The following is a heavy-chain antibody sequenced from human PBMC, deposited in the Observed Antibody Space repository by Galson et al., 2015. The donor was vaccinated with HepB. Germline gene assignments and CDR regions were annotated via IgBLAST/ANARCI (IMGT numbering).Heavy chain of an antibody. D-gene: IGHD3-3*01. CDR2: FDPENNEI. J-gene: IGHJ4*02. CDR1: GYTLTELS. CDR3: ATQVVDFWSGYCY. Sequence: SVKVSCKVSGYTLTELSMHWVRQAPGKGLEWMGGFDPENNEIVYAQKFQGRVTMTEDTSTDTGYMELRSLRSEDTALYYCATQVVDFWSGYCYWGQGTLVTVSS. V-gene: IGHV1-24*01.